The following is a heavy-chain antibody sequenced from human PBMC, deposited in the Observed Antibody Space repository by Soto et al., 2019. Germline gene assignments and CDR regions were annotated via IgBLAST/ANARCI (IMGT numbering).Heavy chain of an antibody. V-gene: IGHV4-30-4*02. Sequence: SETLSLTCTVSGGSISSGDYYWSWIRQPPGKGLEWIGYIYYSGSTYYNPSLKSRVTISLDTSKNQFSLKLSSMTAADTAVYYCALRSMAVVPEYWGQGTLVTVSS. CDR2: IYYSGST. J-gene: IGHJ4*02. CDR1: GGSISSGDYY. D-gene: IGHD3-22*01. CDR3: ALRSMAVVPEY.